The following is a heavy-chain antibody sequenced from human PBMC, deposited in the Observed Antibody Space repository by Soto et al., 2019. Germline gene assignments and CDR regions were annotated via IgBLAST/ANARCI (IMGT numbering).Heavy chain of an antibody. CDR3: ARGVQAATSNYSYY. CDR1: GASFSSSA. CDR2: IIPIFGTA. V-gene: IGHV1-69*01. D-gene: IGHD2-2*01. J-gene: IGHJ4*02. Sequence: SVKVSCKASGASFSSSAIIWVRQTPGQGLEWMGGIIPIFGTANYAQKFQGRVTITADESTSTAYMELSSLRSEDTAVNYCARGVQAATSNYSYYCGQGTRVTVSS.